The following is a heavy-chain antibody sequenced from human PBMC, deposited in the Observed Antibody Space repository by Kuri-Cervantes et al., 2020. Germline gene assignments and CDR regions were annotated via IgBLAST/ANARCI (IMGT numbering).Heavy chain of an antibody. V-gene: IGHV1-18*01. Sequence: ASVKVSCKASGYTFTSSGISWVRQAPGQGLEWMGWISAYNGNTNYAQKLQDRVTMTTDTSTSTAYMELRSLRSDDTAVYYCARGEGDCSGGSCYSGAFDIWGQGTMVTVSS. CDR2: ISAYNGNT. CDR1: GYTFTSSG. CDR3: ARGEGDCSGGSCYSGAFDI. J-gene: IGHJ3*02. D-gene: IGHD2-15*01.